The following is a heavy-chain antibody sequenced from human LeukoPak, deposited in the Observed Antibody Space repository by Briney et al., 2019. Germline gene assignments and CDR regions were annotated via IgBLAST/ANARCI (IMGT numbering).Heavy chain of an antibody. Sequence: SETLSLTCTVSGGSISSSSYYWGWIRQPPGKGLEWIGSTYYSGSTYYNPSLKSRVTISVDTSKNQFSLKLSSVTAADTAVYYCARQGSLRGYWGQGTLVTVSS. CDR1: GGSISSSSYY. CDR2: TYYSGST. J-gene: IGHJ4*02. CDR3: ARQGSLRGY. V-gene: IGHV4-39*01.